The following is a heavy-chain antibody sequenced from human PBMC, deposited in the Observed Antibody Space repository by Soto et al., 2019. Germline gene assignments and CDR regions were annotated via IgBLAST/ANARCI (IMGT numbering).Heavy chain of an antibody. CDR3: ASDHDSTNNWFDP. CDR1: GGSISSYY. D-gene: IGHD2-2*01. Sequence: SETLSLTCTVSGGSISSYYWSWIRQPPGKGLEWIGYIYYSGSTNYNPSLKSRVTISVDTSKNQFSLKLSSVTAADTAVYYCASDHDSTNNWFDPWGQGTLVTVSS. J-gene: IGHJ5*02. CDR2: IYYSGST. V-gene: IGHV4-59*08.